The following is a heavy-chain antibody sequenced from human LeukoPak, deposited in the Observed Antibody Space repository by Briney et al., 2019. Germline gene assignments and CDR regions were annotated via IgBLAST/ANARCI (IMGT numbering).Heavy chain of an antibody. CDR2: IYDSGNT. Sequence: PSETLSLTCTVSGDSMSSYYWSWIRQPPGKGLEWIGYIYDSGNTNYNPSLKSRVTMSVDTSKNQFSLRLSSVTAADTAIYYCARECVDTDMVGVTYFDYWGQGSLVTVSA. V-gene: IGHV4-59*01. D-gene: IGHD5-18*01. J-gene: IGHJ4*02. CDR1: GDSMSSYY. CDR3: ARECVDTDMVGVTYFDY.